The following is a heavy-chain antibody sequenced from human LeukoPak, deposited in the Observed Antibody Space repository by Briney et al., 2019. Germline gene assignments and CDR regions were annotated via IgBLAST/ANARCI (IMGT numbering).Heavy chain of an antibody. CDR1: GYTFTGYY. D-gene: IGHD5-24*01. V-gene: IGHV1-2*02. J-gene: IGHJ3*02. CDR2: INPNSGGT. Sequence: GASVKVSCKASGYTFTGYYMHWVRQAPGQGLEWMGWINPNSGGTNYAQKFQGRVTMTRDTSISTAYMELSRLRSDDTAVYYCARPNLEMATITAGAFDIWGQGTMVTVSS. CDR3: ARPNLEMATITAGAFDI.